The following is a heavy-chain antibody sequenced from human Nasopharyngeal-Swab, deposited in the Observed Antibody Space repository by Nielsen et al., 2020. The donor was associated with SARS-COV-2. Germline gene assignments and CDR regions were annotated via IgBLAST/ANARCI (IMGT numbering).Heavy chain of an antibody. J-gene: IGHJ6*02. CDR3: ARDRRTLGMDV. V-gene: IGHV3-13*01. Sequence: GESLKISCAASGFTFSSYDMHWARQATGKGLEWVSAIGTAGDTYYPGSVKGRFTISRENAKNSLYLQMNSLKAGDTAVYYCARDRRTLGMDVWGQGTTVTVSS. CDR1: GFTFSSYD. D-gene: IGHD7-27*01. CDR2: IGTAGDT.